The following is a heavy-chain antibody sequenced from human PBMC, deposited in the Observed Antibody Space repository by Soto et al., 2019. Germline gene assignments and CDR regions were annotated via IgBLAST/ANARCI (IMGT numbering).Heavy chain of an antibody. CDR2: MKQDGSEK. CDR3: ARPLTTGWELLIDVY. Sequence: VGSLRLSCVASGFIFSRYWMTWVRQAPGKGLEWVANMKQDGSEKYYADSVKGRFTISRDNAKNSLFLQMNSLRAEDTAVYYCARPLTTGWELLIDVYWGQGTPVTVSS. D-gene: IGHD1-26*01. CDR1: GFIFSRYW. V-gene: IGHV3-7*01. J-gene: IGHJ4*02.